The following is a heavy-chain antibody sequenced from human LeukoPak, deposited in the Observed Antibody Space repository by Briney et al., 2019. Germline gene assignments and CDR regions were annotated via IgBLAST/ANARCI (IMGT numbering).Heavy chain of an antibody. CDR1: GGTFSSYA. D-gene: IGHD2-21*01. CDR3: ARDSSEFRSLIPH. Sequence: ASVKVSCKASGGTFSSYAISWVRQAPGQGLEWMGGIIPIFGTANYAQKFQGRVTITADESTSTAYMELSSLRSEDTAVYYCARDSSEFRSLIPHWGQGTLVTVSS. CDR2: IIPIFGTA. V-gene: IGHV1-69*13. J-gene: IGHJ1*01.